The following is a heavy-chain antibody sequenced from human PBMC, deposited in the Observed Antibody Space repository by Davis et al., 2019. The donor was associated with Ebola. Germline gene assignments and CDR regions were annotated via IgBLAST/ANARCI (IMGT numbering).Heavy chain of an antibody. CDR1: GVTVSRDY. CDR3: VKDRRSSGWVYYFDH. Sequence: GESLKISCADSGVTVSRDYMSWVRQGPGKGLEWVSLTFSGGGTNYADSVKGRFTISRDNSKNSLYLQMNSLRSEDTAFYYCVKDRRSSGWVYYFDHWGQGALVTVSS. CDR2: TFSGGGT. D-gene: IGHD6-25*01. J-gene: IGHJ4*02. V-gene: IGHV3-53*05.